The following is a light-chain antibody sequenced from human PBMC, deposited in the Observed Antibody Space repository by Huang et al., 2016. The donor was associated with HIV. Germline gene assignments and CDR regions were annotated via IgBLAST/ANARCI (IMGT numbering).Light chain of an antibody. J-gene: IGKJ2*01. CDR2: WAS. CDR3: QQHYSSPPT. Sequence: DIVMTQSPDSLAVSLGERATINCKSSQSLLYNSNNKNYLAWYQQKPGQPPNLLIYWASSRKSGVPDRFSGSGSETYFTLTISSLQAEDVAVYCCQQHYSSPPTFGQWTKLEIK. CDR1: QSLLYNSNNKNY. V-gene: IGKV4-1*01.